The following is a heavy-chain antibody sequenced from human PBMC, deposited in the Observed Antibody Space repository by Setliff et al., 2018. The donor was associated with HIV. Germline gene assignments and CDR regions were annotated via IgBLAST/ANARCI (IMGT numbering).Heavy chain of an antibody. Sequence: GGSLRLSCAASGFIFSSYGFHWVRQTPGNGLEWVAVVWYDGSNKDYADSVKGRFTISRDNAKNSLYLQMNSLRAEDTAVYYCERRDCGVNSYSVNWFDPWGQGTLVTVSS. CDR2: VWYDGSNK. CDR3: ERRDCGVNSYSVNWFDP. V-gene: IGHV3-33*08. D-gene: IGHD2-21*01. CDR1: GFIFSSYG. J-gene: IGHJ5*02.